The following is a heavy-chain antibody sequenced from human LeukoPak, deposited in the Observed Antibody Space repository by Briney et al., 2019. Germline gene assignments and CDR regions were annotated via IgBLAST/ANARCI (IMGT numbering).Heavy chain of an antibody. CDR2: IYPGDSDT. Sequence: GESLKISCKGSGYTFSSYWIGWVRQMPGKGLEWMGIIYPGDSDTRYSPPLQGQVTVSVDTSIGTAYLQWSSLKASDTAIYYCARQNDFRLDYWGQGTLVTVSS. CDR3: ARQNDFRLDY. V-gene: IGHV5-51*01. D-gene: IGHD3-3*01. CDR1: GYTFSSYW. J-gene: IGHJ4*02.